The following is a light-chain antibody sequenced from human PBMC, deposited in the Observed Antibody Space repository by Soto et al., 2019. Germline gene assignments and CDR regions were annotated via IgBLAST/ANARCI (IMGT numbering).Light chain of an antibody. J-gene: IGLJ3*02. CDR3: AALDDSLSAVV. CDR1: ISNLGSNF. V-gene: IGLV1-47*01. Sequence: QSVLTQPPSASGTPGQRVTISCSGSISNLGSNFIYWYQQLPGAAPKLLISRNNERPSVVPDRFSGSKSGTSASLAISGLRSEDEADYHCAALDDSLSAVVFGGGTKVTVL. CDR2: RNN.